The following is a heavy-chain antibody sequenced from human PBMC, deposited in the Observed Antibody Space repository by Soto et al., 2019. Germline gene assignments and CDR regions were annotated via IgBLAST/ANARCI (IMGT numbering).Heavy chain of an antibody. J-gene: IGHJ3*02. CDR2: MSHSGGT. V-gene: IGHV4-34*01. Sequence: SETLSLTCAVYGGFVTSGSYYWSWIRQPPGKGLEWIGEMSHSGGTHFSPSLKSRVTISVDTSKNQFTLKMSSVTAADTALYYCARVERGTATTVVDAFDICGPGTMVIVSS. D-gene: IGHD1-1*01. CDR1: GGFVTSGSYY. CDR3: ARVERGTATTVVDAFDI.